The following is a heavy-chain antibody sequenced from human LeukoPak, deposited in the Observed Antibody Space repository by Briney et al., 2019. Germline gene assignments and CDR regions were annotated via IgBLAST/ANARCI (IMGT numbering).Heavy chain of an antibody. J-gene: IGHJ3*02. CDR3: VGVRFLEWLGDAFDI. Sequence: GGSLRLSCAASGFTFSSYAMHWVRQAPGKGLEWVAVISNDGSNKYYADSVKGRFTISRDNSKNTLYLQMNSLRAEDTAVYYCVGVRFLEWLGDAFDIWGQGTMVTVSS. V-gene: IGHV3-30-3*01. CDR2: ISNDGSNK. CDR1: GFTFSSYA. D-gene: IGHD3-3*01.